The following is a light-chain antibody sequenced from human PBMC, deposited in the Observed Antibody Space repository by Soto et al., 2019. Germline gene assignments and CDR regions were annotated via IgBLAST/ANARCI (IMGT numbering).Light chain of an antibody. J-gene: IGKJ1*01. Sequence: ESAMRQSKGPMSFSSGKSVDLGGRGSLSVNNNYVAWYQQKPGQAPRLLIFRASNKATGIPDRFSGSESGTEFIRTSSGLEPEDSRIYHFHQHGGSPEAFGQGTKVDIK. V-gene: IGKV3-20*01. CDR2: RAS. CDR3: HQHGGSPEA. CDR1: LSVNNNY.